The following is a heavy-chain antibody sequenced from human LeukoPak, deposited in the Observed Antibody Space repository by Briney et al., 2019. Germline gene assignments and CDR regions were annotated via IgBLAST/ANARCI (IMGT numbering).Heavy chain of an antibody. V-gene: IGHV1-69*04. CDR3: ARGVLDILTGPPIGDAFDV. CDR1: GGTFSSYA. D-gene: IGHD3-9*01. Sequence: ASVKVSCKASGGTFSSYAISWVRQAPGQGLEWMGRIIPILGIANYAQKFQGRVTITADKSTSTAYMELSSLRSEDTAVYYCARGVLDILTGPPIGDAFDVWGQGTMVTVSS. J-gene: IGHJ3*01. CDR2: IIPILGIA.